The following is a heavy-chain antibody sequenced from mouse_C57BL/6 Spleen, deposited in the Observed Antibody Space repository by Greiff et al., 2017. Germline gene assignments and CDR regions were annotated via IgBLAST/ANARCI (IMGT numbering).Heavy chain of an antibody. Sequence: QVQLKQPGAELVRPGSSVKLSCKASGYTFTSYWMDWVKQRPGQGLEWIGNIYPSDSETHYNQKFKDKATLTVDKSSSTAYMQLSSLTSEDSAVYYCARRPFITTVVAGDFDYWGQGTTLTVSS. CDR3: ARRPFITTVVAGDFDY. CDR2: IYPSDSET. V-gene: IGHV1-61*01. D-gene: IGHD1-1*01. J-gene: IGHJ2*01. CDR1: GYTFTSYW.